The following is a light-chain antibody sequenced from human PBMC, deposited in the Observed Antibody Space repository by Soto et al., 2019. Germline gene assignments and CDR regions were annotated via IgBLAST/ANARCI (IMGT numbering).Light chain of an antibody. CDR3: QQYNNWPPIT. V-gene: IGKV3-15*01. CDR2: DTS. Sequence: IMMSQSADTPSVSPGERATLSCRASQSVSGNLAWYQQKPGQAPRLLIYDTSTRATGIPARFSGSGSGTEFTLTISSLQSEDFAVYYCQQYNNWPPITFGQGTRLEIK. CDR1: QSVSGN. J-gene: IGKJ5*01.